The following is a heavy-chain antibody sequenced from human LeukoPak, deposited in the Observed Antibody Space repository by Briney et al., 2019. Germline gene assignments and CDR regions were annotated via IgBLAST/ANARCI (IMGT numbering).Heavy chain of an antibody. D-gene: IGHD3-22*01. CDR2: IHYSGST. J-gene: IGHJ4*02. Sequence: KPSETLSLTCTVSGGSISGYYWSWIRQPPGKGLEYIGYIHYSGSTTYNPSLKSRVTISVDTSKNQFSLKMNSVTAADTAVYYCAKGLEYYDSSGYYTSFDYWGQGTLVTVSS. CDR1: GGSISGYY. V-gene: IGHV4-59*08. CDR3: AKGLEYYDSSGYYTSFDY.